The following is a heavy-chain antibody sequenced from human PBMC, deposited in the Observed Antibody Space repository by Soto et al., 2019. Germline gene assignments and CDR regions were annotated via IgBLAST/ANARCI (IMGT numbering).Heavy chain of an antibody. D-gene: IGHD6-19*01. V-gene: IGHV2-5*02. J-gene: IGHJ4*02. CDR3: AHIVVAGLGYYFDY. CDR1: GFSLSSTRMA. Sequence: QITLKESGPTLVKPTQTLTLTCTFSGFSLSSTRMAVGWIRQPPGKALEWLALIYWDDDKRYSLFLKSRLTITKDTSKIQVVLTMPNMDPVDTARYYGAHIVVAGLGYYFDYWGQGTLVTVSS. CDR2: IYWDDDK.